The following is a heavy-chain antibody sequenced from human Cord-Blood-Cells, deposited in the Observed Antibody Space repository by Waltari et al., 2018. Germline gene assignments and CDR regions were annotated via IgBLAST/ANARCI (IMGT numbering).Heavy chain of an antibody. Sequence: EVQLLESGGGLVQPGGSLRLSCAASGFTFSSYAMSWVRQGPGKGLEWVSAISGSGGSTYYADSVKGRFTISRDNSKNTLYLQMNSLRAEDTAVYYCAKVVLLWFRESELDYWGQGTLVTVSS. CDR1: GFTFSSYA. V-gene: IGHV3-23*01. CDR3: AKVVLLWFRESELDY. J-gene: IGHJ4*02. CDR2: ISGSGGST. D-gene: IGHD3-10*01.